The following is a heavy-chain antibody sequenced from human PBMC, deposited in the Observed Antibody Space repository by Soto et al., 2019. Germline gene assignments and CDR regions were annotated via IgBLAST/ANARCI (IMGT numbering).Heavy chain of an antibody. CDR2: ILRDVDT. J-gene: IGHJ6*02. Sequence: GGSLRLSCSASGFSVRGTYMTWVRQAPGKGLQWVAIILRDVDTSYTESVNGRFIISRDNFTNTVYLQMNSLRVEDTAVYHCARDRCVDNGYYNYYYGMDVWGQGTAVTVSS. D-gene: IGHD1-20*01. CDR1: GFSVRGTY. V-gene: IGHV3-53*01. CDR3: ARDRCVDNGYYNYYYGMDV.